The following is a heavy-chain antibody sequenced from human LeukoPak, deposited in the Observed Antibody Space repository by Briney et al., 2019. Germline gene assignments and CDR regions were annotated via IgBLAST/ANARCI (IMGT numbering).Heavy chain of an antibody. CDR1: GFTFSNVW. V-gene: IGHV3-15*01. Sequence: GGSLRLSCSASGFTFSNVWMTWVRQAPRKGLEWVGRIRPITDGGTTDYAAPVRGRFTISRDDSKNTLYLQMNSLKTEDTAVYYCTSRLNYWGQGTLVTVCS. CDR3: TSRLNY. CDR2: IRPITDGGTT. J-gene: IGHJ4*02.